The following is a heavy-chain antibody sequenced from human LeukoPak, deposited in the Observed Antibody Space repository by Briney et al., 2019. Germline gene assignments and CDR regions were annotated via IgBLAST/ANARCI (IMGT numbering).Heavy chain of an antibody. CDR2: ISWNSGSI. D-gene: IGHD3-3*01. CDR1: GFTFDDYA. V-gene: IGHV3-9*01. Sequence: GGSLRLSCAASGFTFDDYAMHWVRQAPGKGLEWVSGISWNSGSIGYADSVKGRFTISRDNAKNSLYLQMNSLRAEDTALYYCAKDKTIFGVVTLPDSWGQGTLVTVSS. CDR3: AKDKTIFGVVTLPDS. J-gene: IGHJ4*02.